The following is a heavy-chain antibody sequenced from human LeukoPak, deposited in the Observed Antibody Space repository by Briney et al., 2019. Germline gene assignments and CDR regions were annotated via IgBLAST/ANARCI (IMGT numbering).Heavy chain of an antibody. D-gene: IGHD2-2*01. CDR3: ARDKKGASCYDY. CDR1: GGSISSYY. Sequence: PETLSLTCTVSGGSISSYYWSWIRQPPGKGLEWIGYIYYSGSTNYNPSLKSRVTISVDTSKNQFSLKLSSVTAADTAVCYCARDKKGASCYDYWGQGTLVTVSS. J-gene: IGHJ4*02. CDR2: IYYSGST. V-gene: IGHV4-59*01.